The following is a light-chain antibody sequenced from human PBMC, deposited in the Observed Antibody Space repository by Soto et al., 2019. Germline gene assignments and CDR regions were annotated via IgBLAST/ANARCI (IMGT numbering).Light chain of an antibody. Sequence: PMSHSPGSLSASLGYTVTITCLASDNISSYLNWYQQKPGQAPNLLIYDTSILATGVPSRFSGSGSGTDFTFTISSLQPEDIATYYCQQYDNLPITFGQGTRLEIK. CDR3: QQYDNLPIT. CDR2: DTS. V-gene: IGKV1-33*01. CDR1: DNISSY. J-gene: IGKJ5*01.